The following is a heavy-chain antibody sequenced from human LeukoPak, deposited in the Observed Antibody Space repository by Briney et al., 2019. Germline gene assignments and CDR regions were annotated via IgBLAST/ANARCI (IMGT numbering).Heavy chain of an antibody. CDR3: ASYGSGLGRPFDH. CDR2: IKKDGSEE. V-gene: IGHV3-7*01. Sequence: GGSLRLSCAASGFTFSTYWMSWVRQTPGNGLEWVANIKKDGSEEYYVDSVKGRFTISRDNAKNSLYLQMNSLRAEDTAVYYCASYGSGLGRPFDHWGQGTLVTVSP. CDR1: GFTFSTYW. J-gene: IGHJ4*02. D-gene: IGHD2-15*01.